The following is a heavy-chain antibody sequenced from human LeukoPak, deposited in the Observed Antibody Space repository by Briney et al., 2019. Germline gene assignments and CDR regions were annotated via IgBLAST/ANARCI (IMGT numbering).Heavy chain of an antibody. V-gene: IGHV3-48*03. CDR1: GFTFSSYE. J-gene: IGHJ5*02. D-gene: IGHD1-7*01. Sequence: PGGSLRLSCAAPGFTFSSYEMNWVRQAPGKGLEWVSYISSSGSTIYYADSVKGRFTISRDNAKNSLYLQMNSLRAEDTAVYYCAKDLQGITGTKWFDPWGQGTLVTVSS. CDR2: ISSSGSTI. CDR3: AKDLQGITGTKWFDP.